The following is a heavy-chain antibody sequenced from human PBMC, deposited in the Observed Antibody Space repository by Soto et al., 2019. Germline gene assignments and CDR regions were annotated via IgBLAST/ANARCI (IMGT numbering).Heavy chain of an antibody. Sequence: ASETMSLTRGVADGSCSGYYWSWISKAPGKELEWLGEINHSGGTNYNSSLKSRVTISVDTSKNQFSLILYSVTAADTAVYYCARDNCNGNYSYGMDVLVQGSTVTV. J-gene: IGHJ6*02. V-gene: IGHV4-34*01. CDR3: ARDNCNGNYSYGMDV. D-gene: IGHD1-20*01. CDR2: INHSGGT. CDR1: DGSCSGYY.